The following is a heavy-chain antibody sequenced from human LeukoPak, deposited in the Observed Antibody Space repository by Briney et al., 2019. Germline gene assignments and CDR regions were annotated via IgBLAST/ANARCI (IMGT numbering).Heavy chain of an antibody. CDR3: ARLPTIARAFDI. Sequence: ASVKVSCKASGYTFTSYGLSWVRQAPGHGLEWMGWISGYNGKTNYAQKLQGRVTMTTDTSTSTAYMEWRSLRSDDTAVYYCARLPTIARAFDIWGGGTMVTVSS. J-gene: IGHJ3*02. CDR2: ISGYNGKT. CDR1: GYTFTSYG. D-gene: IGHD6-13*01. V-gene: IGHV1-18*01.